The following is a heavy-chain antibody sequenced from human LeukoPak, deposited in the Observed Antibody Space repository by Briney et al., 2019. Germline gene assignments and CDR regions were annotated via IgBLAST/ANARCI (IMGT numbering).Heavy chain of an antibody. CDR2: IYSGGST. V-gene: IGHV3-53*01. CDR3: ARAGPQYSSGWYFDY. Sequence: GGSLRLSCAAPGFTVSSNYMSWVRQAPGKGLEWVSVIYSGGSTYYADSVKGRFTISRDNSKNTLYLQMNRLRAEDTAVYYCARAGPQYSSGWYFDYWGQGTLVTVSS. D-gene: IGHD6-19*01. CDR1: GFTVSSNY. J-gene: IGHJ4*02.